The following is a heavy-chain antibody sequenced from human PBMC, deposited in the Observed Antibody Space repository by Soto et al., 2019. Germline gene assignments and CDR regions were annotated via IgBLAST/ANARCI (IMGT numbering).Heavy chain of an antibody. CDR3: ARQLAYCGGDCYTEPIEY. CDR1: GYTFINYY. Sequence: ASVKVSCKASGYTFINYYIHWVRQAPGQGLEWMGWVNPRSGDTNYAQRFQGRVTMTRDTSISTAYMELSRLRSDDTAVYYCARQLAYCGGDCYTEPIEYWGQGTLVTVSS. D-gene: IGHD2-21*02. J-gene: IGHJ4*02. V-gene: IGHV1-2*02. CDR2: VNPRSGDT.